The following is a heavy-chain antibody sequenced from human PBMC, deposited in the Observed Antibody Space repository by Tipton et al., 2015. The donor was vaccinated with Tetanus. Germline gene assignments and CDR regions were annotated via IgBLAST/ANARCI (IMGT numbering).Heavy chain of an antibody. J-gene: IGHJ4*02. CDR2: IYYSGST. V-gene: IGHV4-31*03. CDR1: GGSISSGGYY. CDR3: ARFRPDYGDY. Sequence: TLSLTYTVSGGSISSGGYYWSWIRQHPGKGLEWIGYIYYSGSTYYNPSLKSRVTISVDTSKNQFSLKLSSVTAADTAVYYCARFRPDYGDYWGQGTLVTVSS. D-gene: IGHD2-2*01.